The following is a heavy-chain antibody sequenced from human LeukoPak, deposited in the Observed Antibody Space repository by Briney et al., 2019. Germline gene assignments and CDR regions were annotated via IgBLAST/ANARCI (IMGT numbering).Heavy chain of an antibody. CDR3: AHSPIAAGANGY. CDR1: GFTFSSYW. D-gene: IGHD1-26*01. CDR2: INSDGSST. V-gene: IGHV3-74*01. Sequence: PGGSLRLSCAASGFTFSSYWMHRVRQAPGKGLVWVSRINSDGSSTSYADSVKGRFTISRDNAKNTLYLQMNSLRAEDTAVYYCAHSPIAAGANGYWGQGTLVTVSS. J-gene: IGHJ4*02.